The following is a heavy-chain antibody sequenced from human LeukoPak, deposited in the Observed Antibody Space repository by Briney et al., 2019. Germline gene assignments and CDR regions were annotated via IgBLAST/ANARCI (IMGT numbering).Heavy chain of an antibody. CDR2: ISYDGSNK. Sequence: GGSLRLSCAASGFTFSSYGLHWVRQAPGKGLEWVAVISYDGSNKYYADSVKGRSTISRDNSKNTLYLQMNSLRAEDTAVYYCAKEYRDGYSYGQGLDYWGQGTLVTVSS. CDR1: GFTFSSYG. V-gene: IGHV3-30*18. J-gene: IGHJ4*02. CDR3: AKEYRDGYSYGQGLDY. D-gene: IGHD5-18*01.